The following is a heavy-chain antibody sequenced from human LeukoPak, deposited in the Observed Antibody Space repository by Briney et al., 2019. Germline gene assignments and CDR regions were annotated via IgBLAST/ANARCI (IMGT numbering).Heavy chain of an antibody. CDR3: ARQTGSGLFILP. D-gene: IGHD3/OR15-3a*01. Sequence: NPSETLSLTCTVSGGSISSSSYYWGWIRQPPGKGLEWIGSIHYSGSTYYNASLKSRVAISVNTSKNQFSLKLSSVTAADTAVYYCARQTGSGLFILPGGQGTLVTVSS. J-gene: IGHJ4*02. V-gene: IGHV4-39*01. CDR1: GGSISSSSYY. CDR2: IHYSGST.